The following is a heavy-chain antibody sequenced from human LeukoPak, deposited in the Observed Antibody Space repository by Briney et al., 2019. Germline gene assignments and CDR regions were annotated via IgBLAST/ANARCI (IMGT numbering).Heavy chain of an antibody. D-gene: IGHD3-16*01. Sequence: PSETLSLTCTVSGGSISSYFWSWIRQPPGKGLQWIGYIYYSGSTIYNPSLKSRVTISVDTSKNQFSLKLSSVTAADTAVYYCARSGGVATFDYWGQGTLVTVSS. CDR3: ARSGGVATFDY. J-gene: IGHJ4*02. CDR2: IYYSGST. V-gene: IGHV4-59*01. CDR1: GGSISSYF.